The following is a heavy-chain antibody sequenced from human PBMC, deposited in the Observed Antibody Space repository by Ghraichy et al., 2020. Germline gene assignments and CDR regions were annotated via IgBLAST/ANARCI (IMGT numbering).Heavy chain of an antibody. CDR3: ARRQVGIDAPLTYYFDY. J-gene: IGHJ4*02. CDR2: IIPIFGTA. Sequence: SVKVSCKASGGTFSSYDITWVRRAPGQGLEWMGGIIPIFGTAIFAQNFQGRVTITADQSTSTAYMELNSLRSDDTAMYYCARRQVGIDAPLTYYFDYWGQGTLVTVAS. CDR1: GGTFSSYD. D-gene: IGHD1-26*01. V-gene: IGHV1-69*13.